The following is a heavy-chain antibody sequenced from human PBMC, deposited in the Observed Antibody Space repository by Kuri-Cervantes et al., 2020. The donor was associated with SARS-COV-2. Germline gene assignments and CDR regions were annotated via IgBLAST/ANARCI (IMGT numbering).Heavy chain of an antibody. CDR2: IYHSGST. D-gene: IGHD3-22*01. J-gene: IGHJ5*02. CDR1: NGSIRSSSYY. Sequence: SETLSLTCSVSNGSIRSSSYYWGWIRQPPGKGLEWIGSIYHSGSTYYNPSLKSRVTISVDTSKNQFSLKLSSVTAADTAVYYCARLSYYYDSSGYYGGNWFDPWGQGTLVTVSS. CDR3: ARLSYYYDSSGYYGGNWFDP. V-gene: IGHV4-39*07.